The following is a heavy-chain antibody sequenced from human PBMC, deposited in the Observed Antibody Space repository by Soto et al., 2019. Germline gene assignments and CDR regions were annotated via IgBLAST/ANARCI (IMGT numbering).Heavy chain of an antibody. J-gene: IGHJ4*02. D-gene: IGHD4-17*01. Sequence: SETLSLTCTVSGGSVSSGSYYWSWIRQPPGKGLEWIGYIYYSGSTNYNPSLKSRVTISVDTSKNQFSLKLSSVTAADTAVYYCAGDLGDYWSSYFDYWGQGALVTVSS. CDR3: AGDLGDYWSSYFDY. CDR1: GGSVSSGSYY. V-gene: IGHV4-61*01. CDR2: IYYSGST.